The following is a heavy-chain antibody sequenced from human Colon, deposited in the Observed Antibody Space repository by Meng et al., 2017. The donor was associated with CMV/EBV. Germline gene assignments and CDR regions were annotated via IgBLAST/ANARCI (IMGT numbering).Heavy chain of an antibody. Sequence: GGSLRLSCAASGFNFRSYEMNWVRQAPGKGLEWVAHISGTGISIYYADSVKGRFTISRDNSKNTLYLQMNSLRAEDTAVYYCARDLGDSSGYYEPDYWGQGTLVTVSS. CDR3: ARDLGDSSGYYEPDY. CDR2: ISGTGISI. D-gene: IGHD3-22*01. J-gene: IGHJ4*02. V-gene: IGHV3-48*03. CDR1: GFNFRSYE.